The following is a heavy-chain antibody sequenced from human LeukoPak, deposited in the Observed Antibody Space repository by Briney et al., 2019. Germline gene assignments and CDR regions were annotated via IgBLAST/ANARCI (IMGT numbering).Heavy chain of an antibody. CDR3: ARDGLRGSYLY. V-gene: IGHV3-30*14. CDR2: ISYDGSDK. Sequence: GGSLRLSCGVSGFTFSSYAIHWVRQAPGRGLEWVAFISYDGSDKYYADSVKGRFTISRDNSKNTLYLQMNGLRAEDTAVYYCARDGLRGSYLYWGQGTLVTVSS. J-gene: IGHJ4*02. D-gene: IGHD1-26*01. CDR1: GFTFSSYA.